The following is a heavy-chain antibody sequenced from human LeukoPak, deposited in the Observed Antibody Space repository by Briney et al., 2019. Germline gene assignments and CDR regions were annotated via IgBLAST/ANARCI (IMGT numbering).Heavy chain of an antibody. CDR3: IASTVTTDY. D-gene: IGHD4-17*01. Sequence: SVKVSCKASGRTFSSYAISCVRQAPGQGLEWMGGVIPIFGKANYAQKFQGRVTIATDESTSTAYMELSSLRSEDTAVYYCIASTVTTDYWGQGTLVTVSS. CDR2: VIPIFGKA. J-gene: IGHJ4*02. CDR1: GRTFSSYA. V-gene: IGHV1-69*05.